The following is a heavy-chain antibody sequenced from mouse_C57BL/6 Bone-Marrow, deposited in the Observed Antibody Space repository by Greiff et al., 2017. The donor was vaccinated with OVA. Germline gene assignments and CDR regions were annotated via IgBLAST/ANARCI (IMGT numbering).Heavy chain of an antibody. Sequence: VQLKQPGAELVKPGASVKLSCKASGYTFTSYWMQWVKQRPGQGLEWIGEIDPSDSYTNYNQKFKGKATLTVDTSSSTAYMQLSSLTSEDSAVYYCARDTTVVDAYYFDYWGQGTTLTVSS. CDR1: GYTFTSYW. J-gene: IGHJ2*01. D-gene: IGHD1-1*01. V-gene: IGHV1-50*01. CDR2: IDPSDSYT. CDR3: ARDTTVVDAYYFDY.